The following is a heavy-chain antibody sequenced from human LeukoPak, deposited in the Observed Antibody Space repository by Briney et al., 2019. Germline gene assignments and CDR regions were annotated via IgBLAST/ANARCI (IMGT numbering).Heavy chain of an antibody. Sequence: ASVKVSCKASGYTFTSYAMHWVRQARGQRLEWMGWINAGNGNTKYSQKFQGRVTITRDTSASTAYMELSSLRSEDTAVYYCARGFSGAAAGVDYWGQGTLVTVSS. V-gene: IGHV1-3*01. CDR3: ARGFSGAAAGVDY. CDR2: INAGNGNT. D-gene: IGHD6-13*01. CDR1: GYTFTSYA. J-gene: IGHJ4*02.